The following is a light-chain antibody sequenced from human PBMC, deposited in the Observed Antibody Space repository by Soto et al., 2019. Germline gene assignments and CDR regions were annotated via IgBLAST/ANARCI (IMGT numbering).Light chain of an antibody. Sequence: QSVLTQPASVSGSPGQSITISCTGTNSDVGGYNYVSWYQQHPGKAPKLMIYDVSNRPSGVSNRFSGSKSGNTASLTVSGLQAEDEADYYCSSYISSSSVVFGGGTKVTVL. J-gene: IGLJ2*01. CDR1: NSDVGGYNY. CDR2: DVS. V-gene: IGLV2-14*01. CDR3: SSYISSSSVV.